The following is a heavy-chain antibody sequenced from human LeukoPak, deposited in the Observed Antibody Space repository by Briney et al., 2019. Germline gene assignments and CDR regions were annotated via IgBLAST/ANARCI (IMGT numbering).Heavy chain of an antibody. CDR1: GFTFSGSA. Sequence: GGSLKLSCAASGFTFSGSAMHWVRQASGKGLEWVGRIRSKANSYATAYAASVEGRFTISRDDSKNTAYLQMNSLKTEDTAVYYCTSRTLLWFGDQEAFDIWGQGTMVTVSS. CDR3: TSRTLLWFGDQEAFDI. CDR2: IRSKANSYAT. V-gene: IGHV3-73*01. J-gene: IGHJ3*02. D-gene: IGHD3-10*01.